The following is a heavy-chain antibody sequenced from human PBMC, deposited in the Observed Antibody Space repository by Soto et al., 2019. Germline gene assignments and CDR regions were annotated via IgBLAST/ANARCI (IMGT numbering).Heavy chain of an antibody. CDR2: ISAYNGNT. Sequence: ASVKVSCKASGYTFTSYGISWVRQAPGQGLEWMGWISAYNGNTNYAQKLQGRVTMTTDTSTSTAYMELRSLRSDDTAVYYCARDQAAYAIVIYYYGMDVWGQGTTVTVSS. J-gene: IGHJ6*02. CDR3: ARDQAAYAIVIYYYGMDV. D-gene: IGHD2-8*01. V-gene: IGHV1-18*01. CDR1: GYTFTSYG.